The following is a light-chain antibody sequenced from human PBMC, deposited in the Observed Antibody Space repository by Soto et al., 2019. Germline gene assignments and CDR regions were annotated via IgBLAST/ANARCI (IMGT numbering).Light chain of an antibody. CDR3: AVWDDSLSGPL. V-gene: IGLV1-44*01. J-gene: IGLJ3*02. CDR2: STN. CDR1: SSNIGSNT. Sequence: QSVLTQPPSASGTPGQRVTMSCSGSSSNIGSNTVNWYQQLPGTAPTLLIYSTNQRPSGVPDRFSGSKSGTSASLAVNGLQSEDEADYYCAVWDDSLSGPLFGGGTKVTV.